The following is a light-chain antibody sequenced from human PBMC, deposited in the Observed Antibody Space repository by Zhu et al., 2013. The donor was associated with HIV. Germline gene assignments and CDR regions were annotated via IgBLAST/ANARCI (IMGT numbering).Light chain of an antibody. CDR2: GGS. Sequence: EIVLTQSPGTLSLSPGERATLSCRAGQSVSSSYLAWYQQRPGQAPRLLIYGGSSRATGIPDRFSGSGSGTDFTLTISRLEPEDFAVYYCQQFGSSPGWTFGQGTKVEIK. V-gene: IGKV3-20*01. CDR3: QQFGSSPGWT. CDR1: QSVSSSY. J-gene: IGKJ1*01.